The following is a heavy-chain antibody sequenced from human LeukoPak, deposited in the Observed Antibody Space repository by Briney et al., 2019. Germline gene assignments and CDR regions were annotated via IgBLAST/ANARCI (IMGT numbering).Heavy chain of an antibody. V-gene: IGHV4-59*01. D-gene: IGHD6-19*01. CDR3: ARETGLAGFASGLGFNY. Sequence: SETLPLTCTVSGGSISGWYWSWIRQPPGKGLEWIGNIYGSGYTNYNPSLKSRVTMSIDTSKNHFSLKLTSVTAADTATYYCARETGLAGFASGLGFNYWGQGILVSVSS. CDR2: IYGSGYT. J-gene: IGHJ4*01. CDR1: GGSISGWY.